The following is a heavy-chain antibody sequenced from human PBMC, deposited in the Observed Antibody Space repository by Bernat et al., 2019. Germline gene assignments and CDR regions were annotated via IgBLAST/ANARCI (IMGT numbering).Heavy chain of an antibody. CDR2: IKQDGSEK. Sequence: EVQLVESGGGLVQPGGSLRLSCAASGFTFSSYWMSWVRQAPGKGLEWVAHIKQDGSEKYYLDSVKGRFTISRDNAKNSLYLQMNSLRAEDAAVYYCAREGGENWFDPWGQGTLVTVSS. V-gene: IGHV3-7*03. J-gene: IGHJ5*02. CDR3: AREGGENWFDP. CDR1: GFTFSSYW. D-gene: IGHD3-16*01.